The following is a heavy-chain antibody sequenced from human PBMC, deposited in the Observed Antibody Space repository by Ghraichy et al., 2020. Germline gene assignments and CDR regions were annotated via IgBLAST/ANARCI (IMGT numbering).Heavy chain of an antibody. CDR2: ISSSSSYI. CDR3: ARGGGGSYSSPFDY. V-gene: IGHV3-21*01. D-gene: IGHD1-26*01. CDR1: GFTFSSYS. Sequence: GGSLRLSCAASGFTFSSYSMNWVRQAPGKGLEGVSSISSSSSYIYYADSVKGRFTISRDNAKNSLYLQMNSLRAEDTAVYYCARGGGGSYSSPFDYWGQGTLVTVSS. J-gene: IGHJ4*02.